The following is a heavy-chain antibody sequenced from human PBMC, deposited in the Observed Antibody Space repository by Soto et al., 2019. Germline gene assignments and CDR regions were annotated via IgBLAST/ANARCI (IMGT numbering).Heavy chain of an antibody. CDR2: IIPIFGTA. CDR1: GGTFSSYA. J-gene: IGHJ6*02. CDR3: ARVAGSSKWYYYSGMDV. D-gene: IGHD6-6*01. V-gene: IGHV1-69*13. Sequence: SLKVSCKASGGTFSSYAISWVRQAPGQGLEWMGGIIPIFGTANYAQKFQGRVTITADESTSTAYMELSSLRSEDTAVYYCARVAGSSKWYYYSGMDVWGQGTTVNVSS.